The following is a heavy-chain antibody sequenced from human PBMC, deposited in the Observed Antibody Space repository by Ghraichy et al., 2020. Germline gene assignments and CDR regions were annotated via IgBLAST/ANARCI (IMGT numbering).Heavy chain of an antibody. CDR2: INTNTGNP. J-gene: IGHJ3*02. CDR1: GYTFTSYA. Sequence: ASVKVSCKAFGYTFTSYAMNWVRQAPGQGLEWMGWINTNTGNPTYAQGFTGRFVFSLDTSVSTAYLQISSLKAEDTAVYYCAQGGCSSTSCYIGAFDIWGQGTMVTVSS. D-gene: IGHD2-2*02. V-gene: IGHV7-4-1*02. CDR3: AQGGCSSTSCYIGAFDI.